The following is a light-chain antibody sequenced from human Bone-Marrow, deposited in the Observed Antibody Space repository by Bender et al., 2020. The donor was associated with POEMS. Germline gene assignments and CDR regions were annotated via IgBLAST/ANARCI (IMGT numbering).Light chain of an antibody. CDR3: SSYTSSTTYV. J-gene: IGLJ1*01. CDR1: SSDVGGYNF. V-gene: IGLV2-14*03. Sequence: QSALTQPASVSGSPGQSITISCTGSSSDVGGYNFVSWYQQHPDKAPKLMIYDVTNRPSGVSVRFSGSKSGNTASLTISGLQAEDEADYYCSSYTSSTTYVFGTGTKVTVL. CDR2: DVT.